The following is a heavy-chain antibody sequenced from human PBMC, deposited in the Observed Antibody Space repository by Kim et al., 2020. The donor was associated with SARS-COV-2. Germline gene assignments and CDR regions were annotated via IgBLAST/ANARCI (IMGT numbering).Heavy chain of an antibody. CDR1: GGSFSGYY. CDR2: INHSGST. V-gene: IGHV4-34*01. J-gene: IGHJ6*01. D-gene: IGHD3-10*01. Sequence: SETLSLTCAVYGGSFSGYYWSWIRQPPGKGLEWIGEINHSGSTNYNPSLKSRVTISVDTSKNQFSLKLSSVTAADTAVYYCSGGKGSGSYYPYYYGMDVWWQGTTVTVSS. CDR3: SGGKGSGSYYPYYYGMDV.